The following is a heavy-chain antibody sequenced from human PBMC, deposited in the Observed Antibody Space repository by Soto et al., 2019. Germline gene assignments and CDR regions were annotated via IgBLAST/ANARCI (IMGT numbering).Heavy chain of an antibody. J-gene: IGHJ4*02. CDR1: GFTFSSYG. V-gene: IGHV3-33*01. D-gene: IGHD6-13*01. CDR2: IYYDGSNK. Sequence: PGGSLRLSCAASGFTFSSYGMHWVRQAPGKGLEWVAVIYYDGSNKYYADSVKGRFTISRDNSKNTLYLQMNSLRAEDTAVFYCARSQYSSSWYPFDYWGQGTLVTVSS. CDR3: ARSQYSSSWYPFDY.